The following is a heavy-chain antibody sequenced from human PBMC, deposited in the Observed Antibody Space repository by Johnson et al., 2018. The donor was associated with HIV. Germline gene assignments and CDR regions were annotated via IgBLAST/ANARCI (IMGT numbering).Heavy chain of an antibody. CDR1: GFTVSSHY. CDR3: ARDVTAGNDAFDI. J-gene: IGHJ3*02. Sequence: VQLVESGGGLVHPGGSLRLSCAASGFTVSSHYMNWVRQAPGKGLEWVSIIYSGGRSYYADSVKGRLILSRDNSNNTLYLQMNSLRAEDTAVYYCARDVTAGNDAFDIWGQGTMVTVSS. CDR2: IYSGGRS. D-gene: IGHD1-1*01. V-gene: IGHV3-66*02.